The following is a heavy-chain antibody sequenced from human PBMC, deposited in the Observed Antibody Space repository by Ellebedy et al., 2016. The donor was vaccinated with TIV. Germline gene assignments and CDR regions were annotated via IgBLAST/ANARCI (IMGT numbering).Heavy chain of an antibody. V-gene: IGHV3-7*01. D-gene: IGHD3-3*01. CDR2: INQDGSEI. CDR3: ARGDTNSGDY. J-gene: IGHJ4*02. CDR1: GFTFSRYW. Sequence: GESLKISCAASGFTFSRYWMSWVRQAPGKGLEWVANINQDGSEIYSVDSVTGRFTISRDNAKNSLYLQLNSLRAEDTAVYYCARGDTNSGDYWGQGTLVSVSS.